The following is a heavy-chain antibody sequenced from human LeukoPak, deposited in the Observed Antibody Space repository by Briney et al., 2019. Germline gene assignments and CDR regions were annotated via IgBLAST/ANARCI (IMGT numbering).Heavy chain of an antibody. Sequence: GGSLRLSCAASGFTFSSYAMSWVRQAPGKGLEWVSAFSGSGGSTYYADSVKGRFTISRDNSKNTLYLQMNSLRAEDTAVYYCAKDRYYDSSGLVFDYWGQGTLVTVSS. CDR2: FSGSGGST. CDR3: AKDRYYDSSGLVFDY. CDR1: GFTFSSYA. J-gene: IGHJ4*01. V-gene: IGHV3-23*01. D-gene: IGHD3-22*01.